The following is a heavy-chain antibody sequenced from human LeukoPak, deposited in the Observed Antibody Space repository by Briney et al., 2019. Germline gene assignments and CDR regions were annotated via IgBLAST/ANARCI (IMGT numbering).Heavy chain of an antibody. CDR1: GGSISSTTYY. CDR3: ARHDSSGPYNAFDI. Sequence: SETLSLTCTVSGGSISSTTYYWGWIRQPPGKGLEWIGSIYHSGNIYYNPSLESRVTISVDTSKNQFSLKLSSVTAADTAVYYCARHDSSGPYNAFDIWGQGTMVTVSS. V-gene: IGHV4-39*01. CDR2: IYHSGNI. D-gene: IGHD3-22*01. J-gene: IGHJ3*02.